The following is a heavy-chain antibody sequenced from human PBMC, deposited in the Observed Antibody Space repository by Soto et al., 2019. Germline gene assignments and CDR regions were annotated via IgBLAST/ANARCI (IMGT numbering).Heavy chain of an antibody. CDR2: IYYSGST. CDR3: ARDLASSSWTAFDY. Sequence: SETLSLTCTVSGGSVSSGSYYWSWLRQPPGKGLEWIGQIYYSGSTNYNPSRKGRVTISVDTSKNQFSLKLSSVTAADTAVYYCARDLASSSWTAFDYWGQGTLVTVSS. D-gene: IGHD6-13*01. V-gene: IGHV4-61*01. J-gene: IGHJ4*02. CDR1: GGSVSSGSYY.